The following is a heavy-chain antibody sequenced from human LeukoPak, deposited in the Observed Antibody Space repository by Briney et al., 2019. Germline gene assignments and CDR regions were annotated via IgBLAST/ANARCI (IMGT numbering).Heavy chain of an antibody. V-gene: IGHV4-39*01. CDR3: ARRLISTYYYDSSVYPPTYFDY. J-gene: IGHJ4*02. D-gene: IGHD3-22*01. CDR1: GGPISRSIYY. CDR2: IYYSGST. Sequence: SETLSLTCTVSGGPISRSIYYWGWIRQPPGKGLEWIGSIYYSGSTYYNPSLKSRVTISVDTSKNQFSLKLSSVTAADTAVYYCARRLISTYYYDSSVYPPTYFDYWGQGTLVTVSS.